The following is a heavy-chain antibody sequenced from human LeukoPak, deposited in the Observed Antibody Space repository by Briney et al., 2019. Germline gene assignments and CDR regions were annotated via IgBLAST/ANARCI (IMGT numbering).Heavy chain of an antibody. Sequence: GGSLRLSCAASGFTFSGSAMHWVRQASGKGLEWVGRIRSKANSYATAYAASVKGRITISRDDSKNTAYLQMNSLKTEDTAVYYCTRHPTSSHPYYYYYMDVWGKGTTVTVSS. CDR3: TRHPTSSHPYYYYYMDV. V-gene: IGHV3-73*01. CDR1: GFTFSGSA. J-gene: IGHJ6*03. CDR2: IRSKANSYAT.